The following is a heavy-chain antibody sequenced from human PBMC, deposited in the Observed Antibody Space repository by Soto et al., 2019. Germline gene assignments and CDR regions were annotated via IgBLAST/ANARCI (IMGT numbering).Heavy chain of an antibody. CDR3: ARTSAAGKNYNGMDV. D-gene: IGHD6-13*01. J-gene: IGHJ6*02. CDR2: IYPGDSDT. CDR1: GYSVSGYW. Sequence: GESLKISCKGSGYSVSGYWSGWVRQMPGKGLEWMGIIYPGDSDTRYSPSFQGQVTISADKSISTAYLQWSSLKASDTAMYYCARTSAAGKNYNGMDVWGQGTTVTVSS. V-gene: IGHV5-51*01.